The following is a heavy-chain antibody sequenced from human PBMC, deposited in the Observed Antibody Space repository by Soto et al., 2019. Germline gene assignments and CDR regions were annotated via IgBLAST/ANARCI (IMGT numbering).Heavy chain of an antibody. V-gene: IGHV3-49*03. J-gene: IGHJ4*02. CDR1: GFTFGDYA. D-gene: IGHD3-22*01. CDR3: TRDDGYDSSHIYYFDY. CDR2: TRSKASDGTT. Sequence: GGSLRLSCTASGFTFGDYAMSWFRQAPGKGLEWVSFTRSKASDGTTEYAASVKGRFTISRDDSKSIAYLQMNSLKTEDTAVYYCTRDDGYDSSHIYYFDYWGQGTLVTVSS.